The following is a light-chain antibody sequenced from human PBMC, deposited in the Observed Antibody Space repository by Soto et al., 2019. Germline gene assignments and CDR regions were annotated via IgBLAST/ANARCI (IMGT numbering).Light chain of an antibody. J-gene: IGLJ2*01. CDR3: SSYTSSSPPHVV. CDR2: DVS. V-gene: IGLV2-14*01. CDR1: SSDVGGYNY. Sequence: QSALTQPASVSGSPGQSITISCTGTSSDVGGYNYVSWYQQHPGKAPKLMIYDVSNRPSGVSNRFSGSKSGNTASLTISGLQAADEADYYCSSYTSSSPPHVVFGGGTKLTVL.